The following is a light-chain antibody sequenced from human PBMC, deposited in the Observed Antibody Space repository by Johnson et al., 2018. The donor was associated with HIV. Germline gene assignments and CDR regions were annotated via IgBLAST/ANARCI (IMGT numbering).Light chain of an antibody. CDR3: GTWDSSLSRI. J-gene: IGLJ1*01. V-gene: IGLV1-51*02. Sequence: QSILTQPPSVSAAPGQKVTISCSGSSSNIGNNYVSWYQQLPGTAPKLLIYENNKRPSGIPDRFSGSKSGTSATLGITGLQTGDAAVYYCGTWDSSLSRIFGTGTKVTVL. CDR2: ENN. CDR1: SSNIGNNY.